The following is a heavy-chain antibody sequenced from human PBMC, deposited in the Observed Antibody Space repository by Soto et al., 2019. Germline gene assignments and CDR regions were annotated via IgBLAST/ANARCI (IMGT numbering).Heavy chain of an antibody. J-gene: IGHJ4*02. Sequence: EVQLVESGGGLVKPGGSLRLSCAASGFTFSSYSLNWVRQAPGKGLEWVSSISSSSSYIYYADSVKGRFTISRDNAKNTLYLQMNSLRAKDTAVYYCAGYYYDSSGHFFDYWGQGTLVTVSS. CDR2: ISSSSSYI. D-gene: IGHD3-22*01. CDR3: AGYYYDSSGHFFDY. V-gene: IGHV3-21*01. CDR1: GFTFSSYS.